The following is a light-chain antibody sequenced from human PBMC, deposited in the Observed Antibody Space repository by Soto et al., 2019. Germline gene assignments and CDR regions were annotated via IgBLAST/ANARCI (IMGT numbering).Light chain of an antibody. J-gene: IGLJ1*01. CDR2: YDS. Sequence: SYELTQPPSVSVAPGKTARINCGGNNIGSKSVHWYQQKPGQAPVLVIYYDSDRPSGIPERFSGSNSGNTATLTISRVEAGDEADYYCQVWDSSSDHHYVFGTGTKLTVL. CDR1: NIGSKS. CDR3: QVWDSSSDHHYV. V-gene: IGLV3-21*04.